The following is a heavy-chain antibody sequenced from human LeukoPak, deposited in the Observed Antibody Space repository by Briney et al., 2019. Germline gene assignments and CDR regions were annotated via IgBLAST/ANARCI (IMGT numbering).Heavy chain of an antibody. V-gene: IGHV3-53*01. D-gene: IGHD3-10*01. CDR1: GFTVSSNH. CDR2: IYSGGTT. Sequence: GGSLRLSCAASGFTVSSNHMSWVRQAPGKGLEWVSLIYSGGTTYYADSVKGRFTISRDNSKNTLYLQMNSLRAEDTAVYYCARHGDHDSIDYWGQGTLVTVSS. CDR3: ARHGDHDSIDY. J-gene: IGHJ4*02.